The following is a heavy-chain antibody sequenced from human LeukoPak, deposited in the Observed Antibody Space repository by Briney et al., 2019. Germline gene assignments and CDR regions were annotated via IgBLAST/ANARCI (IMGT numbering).Heavy chain of an antibody. D-gene: IGHD3-10*01. V-gene: IGHV3-30*02. CDR2: IQYDGSNE. J-gene: IGHJ5*02. Sequence: QSGGSLRLSCAASGFTFSSYGMHWVRQAPGKGLEWVAYIQYDGSNEQYAHSVKGRFTISRDNSKNTLYLQMNSLRAEDTAVYYCAKWSPPITMVRGVRFNPWGQGTLVTVSS. CDR1: GFTFSSYG. CDR3: AKWSPPITMVRGVRFNP.